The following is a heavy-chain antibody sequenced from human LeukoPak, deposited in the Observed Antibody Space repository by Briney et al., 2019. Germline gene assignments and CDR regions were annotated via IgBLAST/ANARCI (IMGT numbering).Heavy chain of an antibody. D-gene: IGHD1-7*01. J-gene: IGHJ6*03. CDR3: ARDNWNYGNYYYYMDV. Sequence: PSQTLSLTCTVSGGSISSGDYYWSWIRQPPGKGLEWIGYIYYTGSTNYNPSLKSRVTISVDTSKNQFSLKLNSVTAADTAVYYCARDNWNYGNYYYYMDVWGKGTTVTVSS. V-gene: IGHV4-61*08. CDR1: GGSISSGDYY. CDR2: IYYTGST.